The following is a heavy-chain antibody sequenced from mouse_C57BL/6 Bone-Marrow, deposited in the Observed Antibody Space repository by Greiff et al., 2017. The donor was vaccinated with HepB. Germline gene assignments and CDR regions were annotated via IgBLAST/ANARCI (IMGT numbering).Heavy chain of an antibody. Sequence: VKLVASGAELARPGASVKLSCQASGYTFTSYGISWVKPRTGQGLEWIGEIYPRSGNTYYNEKFKGKATLTADKSSSTAYMALRSLKSEDSAVYFCARFYYDYDDYWGQGASVTVSS. CDR1: GYTFTSYG. V-gene: IGHV1-81*01. CDR2: IYPRSGNT. CDR3: ARFYYDYDDY. J-gene: IGHJ4*01. D-gene: IGHD2-4*01.